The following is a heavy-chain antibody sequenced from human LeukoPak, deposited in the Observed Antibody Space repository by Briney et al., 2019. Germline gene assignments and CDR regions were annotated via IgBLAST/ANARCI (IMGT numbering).Heavy chain of an antibody. CDR2: INLNSGGT. J-gene: IGHJ6*03. CDR1: GYTFTGYN. V-gene: IGHV1-2*02. Sequence: ASVKVSCTASGYTFTGYNMHWVRQAPGQGLGWMGWINLNSGGTNYAQKFQGRVTMTRDTSISTAYMDLSRLRSDDTAVYYCARGPKYYDSGGYYSYYYYMDVWGKGTTVTVSS. CDR3: ARGPKYYDSGGYYSYYYYMDV. D-gene: IGHD3-22*01.